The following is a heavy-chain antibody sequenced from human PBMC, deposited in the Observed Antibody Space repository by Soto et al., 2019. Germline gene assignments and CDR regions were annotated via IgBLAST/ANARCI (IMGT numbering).Heavy chain of an antibody. CDR3: ARGRYCSGGSCYRGRYYYYYYGMDV. CDR1: GFTFSSYA. V-gene: IGHV3-30-3*01. Sequence: GGSLRLSCAASGFTFSSYAMHWVRQAPGKGLEWVAVISYDGSNKYYADSVKGRFTISRDNSKNTLYLQMNSLRAEDTAVYHCARGRYCSGGSCYRGRYYYYYYGMDVWGQGTTVTVSS. CDR2: ISYDGSNK. D-gene: IGHD2-15*01. J-gene: IGHJ6*02.